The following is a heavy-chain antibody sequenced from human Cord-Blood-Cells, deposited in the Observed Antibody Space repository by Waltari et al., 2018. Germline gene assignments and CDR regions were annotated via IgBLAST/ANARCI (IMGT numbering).Heavy chain of an antibody. J-gene: IGHJ4*02. CDR3: ARQIAAAGTVYYFDY. V-gene: IGHV5-51*01. CDR2: IYPGDSDS. Sequence: EVQLVQSGAEVKKPGESLKISCKGSGYSFTSYWIGWVRQMPGKGLEWMGIIYPGDSDSGYSPAFQGQVTSSADKSISTAYLQWSSLKASDTAMYYCARQIAAAGTVYYFDYWGQGTLVTVSS. CDR1: GYSFTSYW. D-gene: IGHD6-13*01.